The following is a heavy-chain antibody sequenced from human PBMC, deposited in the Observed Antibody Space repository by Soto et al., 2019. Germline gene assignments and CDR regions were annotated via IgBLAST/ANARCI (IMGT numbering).Heavy chain of an antibody. J-gene: IGHJ4*02. Sequence: SVKVSCKASGGTFSSYAISWVRQAPGQGLEWMGGIIPIFGTANYAQKFQGRVTITADESTSTAYMELSSLRSEDTAVYYCARRRGPPYYFDYWGQGTLVTVSS. CDR1: GGTFSSYA. V-gene: IGHV1-69*13. CDR3: ARRRGPPYYFDY. CDR2: IIPIFGTA.